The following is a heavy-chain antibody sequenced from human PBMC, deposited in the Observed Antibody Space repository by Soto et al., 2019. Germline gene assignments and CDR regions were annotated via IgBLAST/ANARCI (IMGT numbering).Heavy chain of an antibody. D-gene: IGHD4-17*01. CDR2: ISGSGDST. Sequence: GGSLRLSCAASGFTFSSYAMLWVRQAPGKGLEWVSGISGSGDSTSYADSVKGRFTISRDNSKNTLSLQMNSLRAEDTAVYYCAKALYGGHDYWGPGTLVTVSS. J-gene: IGHJ4*02. CDR3: AKALYGGHDY. V-gene: IGHV3-23*01. CDR1: GFTFSSYA.